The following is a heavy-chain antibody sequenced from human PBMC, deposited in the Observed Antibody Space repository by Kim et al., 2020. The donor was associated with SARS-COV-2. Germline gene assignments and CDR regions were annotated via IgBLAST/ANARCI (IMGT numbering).Heavy chain of an antibody. V-gene: IGHV4-61*01. Sequence: SETLSLTCTVSGGSVSSGSYYWSWIRQPPGKGLEWIGYIYYSGSTNYNPSLKSRVTISVDTSKNQFSLKLSSVTAADTAVYYCARGVFIWFGELIRTNFDYWGQGTLVTVSS. CDR3: ARGVFIWFGELIRTNFDY. CDR2: IYYSGST. CDR1: GGSVSSGSYY. D-gene: IGHD3-10*01. J-gene: IGHJ4*02.